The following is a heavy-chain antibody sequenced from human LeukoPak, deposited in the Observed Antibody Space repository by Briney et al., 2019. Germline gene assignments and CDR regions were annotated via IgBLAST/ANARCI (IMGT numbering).Heavy chain of an antibody. J-gene: IGHJ4*02. V-gene: IGHV3-30*02. CDR2: IQSDGSKT. D-gene: IGHD3-22*01. Sequence: GSLRLSCAASGFTFGNYGMNWVRQAPGKGLEWVALIQSDGSKTYSADSVKGRFTISRDNSKNTLYLHMDSLRADDTAVYYCGNSGYVQYWGQGTLVTVSA. CDR1: GFTFGNYG. CDR3: GNSGYVQY.